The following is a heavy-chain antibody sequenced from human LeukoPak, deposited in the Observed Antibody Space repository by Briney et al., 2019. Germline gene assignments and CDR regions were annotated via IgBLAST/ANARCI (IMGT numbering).Heavy chain of an antibody. V-gene: IGHV3-66*01. CDR3: ARDRISSSWYDAFDI. CDR2: IYSGGST. CDR1: GFTVSSNY. D-gene: IGHD6-13*01. Sequence: GGSLRLSCAASGFTVSSNYMSWVRQAPGKGLEWVSVIYSGGSTYYADSVEGRFTISRDNSKNTLYLQMNSLRAEDTAVYYCARDRISSSWYDAFDIWGQGTMVTVSS. J-gene: IGHJ3*02.